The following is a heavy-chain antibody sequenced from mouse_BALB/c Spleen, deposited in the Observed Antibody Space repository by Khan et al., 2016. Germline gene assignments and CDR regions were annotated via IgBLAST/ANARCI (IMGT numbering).Heavy chain of an antibody. D-gene: IGHD2-4*01. CDR3: TRAESTMISGFAY. V-gene: IGHV1-69*02. CDR2: IFPSDSYT. Sequence: QVQLQQPGAELVRPGASVKLSCKASGYTFTSYWINWMKQRPGQGLEWIGNIFPSDSYTNYNQKFKDKATLTVDKSSSTAYMQLSSPTSEDSAVYYGTRAESTMISGFAYWGQGTLVTVSA. CDR1: GYTFTSYW. J-gene: IGHJ3*01.